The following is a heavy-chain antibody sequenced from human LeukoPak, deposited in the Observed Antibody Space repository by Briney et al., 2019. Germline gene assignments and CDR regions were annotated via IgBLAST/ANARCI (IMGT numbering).Heavy chain of an antibody. V-gene: IGHV4-59*01. Sequence: SETLSLTCTVSGGSISSYYWSWIQQPPGKGLEWIGYIYYSGSTNYNPSLKSRVTISVDTSKNQFSLKLSSVTAADTAVYYCAAQGGLVTNYWGQGTLVTVSS. CDR1: GGSISSYY. CDR2: IYYSGST. CDR3: AAQGGLVTNY. J-gene: IGHJ4*02. D-gene: IGHD4-23*01.